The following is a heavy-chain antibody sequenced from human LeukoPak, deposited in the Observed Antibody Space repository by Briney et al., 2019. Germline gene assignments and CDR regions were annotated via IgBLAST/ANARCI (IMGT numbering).Heavy chain of an antibody. CDR1: GGSISSSSYY. CDR3: ARGFPRMVRGVYFDY. V-gene: IGHV4-39*07. D-gene: IGHD3-10*01. CDR2: INHSGST. J-gene: IGHJ4*02. Sequence: TLSLTCTVSGGSISSSSYYWSWIRQPPGKGLEWIGEINHSGSTNYNPSLKSRVTISVDTSKNQFSLKLSSVTAADTAVYYCARGFPRMVRGVYFDYWGQGTLVTVSS.